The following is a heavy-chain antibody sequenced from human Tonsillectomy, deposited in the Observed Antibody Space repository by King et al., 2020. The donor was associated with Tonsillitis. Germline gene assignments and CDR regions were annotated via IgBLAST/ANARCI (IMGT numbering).Heavy chain of an antibody. CDR1: VGTFTSYV. CDR2: IIPVLGKA. CDR3: TRSVVGATRDGYYFDF. V-gene: IGHV1-69*09. J-gene: IGHJ4*02. D-gene: IGHD1-26*01. Sequence: QLVQSGAEVKKPGSSVMVSCKASVGTFTSYVISWVRQAPGQGPEWMGKIIPVLGKATYAQKFQGRVTITADTSTSTVYMELHTLGSGDTAVYYCTRSVVGATRDGYYFDFWGQGTLVTVSS.